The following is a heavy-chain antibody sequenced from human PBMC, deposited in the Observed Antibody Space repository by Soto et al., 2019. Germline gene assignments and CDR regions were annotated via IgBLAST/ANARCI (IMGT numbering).Heavy chain of an antibody. CDR1: GYTFTSYY. CDR3: ARGKGMEENYYYGLDI. V-gene: IGHV1-46*01. D-gene: IGHD1-1*01. Sequence: ASVKVSCKASGYTFTSYYMHWVRQAPGQGLEWMGIINPSGGSTKHSQRFQGRVNITRDTSASTAYMELSSLRSEDTAVYYCARGKGMEENYYYGLDIWGQGTTVTVSS. CDR2: INPSGGST. J-gene: IGHJ6*02.